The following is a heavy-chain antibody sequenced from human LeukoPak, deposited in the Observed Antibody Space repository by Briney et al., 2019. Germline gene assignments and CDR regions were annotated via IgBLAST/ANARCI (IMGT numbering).Heavy chain of an antibody. CDR2: IYTSGST. D-gene: IGHD6-6*01. CDR3: ARGKGYTTSFRHRGIDN. CDR1: GGSISSGSYY. V-gene: IGHV4-61*02. Sequence: SETLSLTCTVSGGSISSGSYYWSWIRQPAGKGLEWIGRIYTSGSTNYNPSLKSRVTISVDTSKNQFSLKLRSVTAADTAVYYCARGKGYTTSFRHRGIDNWGQGTLVTVSS. J-gene: IGHJ4*02.